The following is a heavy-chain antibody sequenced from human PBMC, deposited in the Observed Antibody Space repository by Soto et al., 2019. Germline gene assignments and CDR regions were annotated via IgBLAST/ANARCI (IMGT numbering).Heavy chain of an antibody. Sequence: DSLKISCKGSGYRFSSYWIAWVRQMPGKGLEWMGIIYPGDSDTRYSPSFQGQVTMSVDKSNNTAYLHWSSLKASDTAMYYCARQGSNGAYYYYGMDVWGQGTTVTVSS. CDR1: GYRFSSYW. D-gene: IGHD2-8*01. J-gene: IGHJ6*02. V-gene: IGHV5-51*01. CDR2: IYPGDSDT. CDR3: ARQGSNGAYYYYGMDV.